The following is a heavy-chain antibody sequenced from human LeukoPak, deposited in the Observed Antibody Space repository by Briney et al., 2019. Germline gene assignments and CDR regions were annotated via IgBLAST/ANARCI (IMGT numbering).Heavy chain of an antibody. J-gene: IGHJ4*02. Sequence: PGGSLRLSCAASGFTFSSYSMNWVRQAPGKGLEWVSYISSSSSTIYYADSVKGRFTISRDNAKNSLYLQMNSLRAEDTAVYYCATLERGYAVAVDYWGQGTLVTVSS. CDR2: ISSSSSTI. D-gene: IGHD6-19*01. CDR3: ATLERGYAVAVDY. V-gene: IGHV3-48*01. CDR1: GFTFSSYS.